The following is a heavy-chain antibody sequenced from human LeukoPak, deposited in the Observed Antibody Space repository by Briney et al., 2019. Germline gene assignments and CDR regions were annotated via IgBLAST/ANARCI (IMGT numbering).Heavy chain of an antibody. V-gene: IGHV1-2*02. J-gene: IGHJ5*02. D-gene: IGHD3-9*01. CDR1: GYTFTDYY. CDR3: AREPMTGTLNFFDP. CDR2: IKPNSGGT. Sequence: VASVKVSCKASGYTFTDYYLHWVRQAPGQGLEWMGWIKPNSGGTNYAHKFQGRVTMIRDTSLNTAYMELNRLISDDTAVYYCAREPMTGTLNFFDPWGQGALVTVTS.